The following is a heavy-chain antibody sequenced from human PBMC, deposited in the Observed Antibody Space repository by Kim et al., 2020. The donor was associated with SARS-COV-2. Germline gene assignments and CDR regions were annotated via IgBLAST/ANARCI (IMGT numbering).Heavy chain of an antibody. CDR3: AKDDSSSWYVEVY. V-gene: IGHV3-23*01. J-gene: IGHJ4*02. D-gene: IGHD6-13*01. Sequence: YADSVKGRFTISRDNSKNTLYLQMNSLRAEDTAVYYCAKDDSSSWYVEVYWGQGTLVTVSS.